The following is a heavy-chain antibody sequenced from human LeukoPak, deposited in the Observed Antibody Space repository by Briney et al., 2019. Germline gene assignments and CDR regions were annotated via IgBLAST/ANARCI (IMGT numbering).Heavy chain of an antibody. D-gene: IGHD3-10*01. Sequence: ASVKVSCKASGYTFTGYYMHWVRQAPGQGLEWMGWINPNSGGTNYAQKFQGRVTVTRDTSISTAYMELSRLRSDDTAVYYCARDNGDQGLAFDIWGQGTMVTVSS. CDR3: ARDNGDQGLAFDI. J-gene: IGHJ3*02. CDR2: INPNSGGT. CDR1: GYTFTGYY. V-gene: IGHV1-2*02.